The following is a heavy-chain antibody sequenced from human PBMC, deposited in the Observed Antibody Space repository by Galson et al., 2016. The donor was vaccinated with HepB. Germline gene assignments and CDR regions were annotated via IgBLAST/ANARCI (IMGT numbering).Heavy chain of an antibody. CDR1: GFSLSTSGVS. CDR3: ARTAWFVTFYFDS. Sequence: PALVKPTQTLTLTCTFSGFSLSTSGVSVSWIRQPPGKALQWLALIDWNDVKYYNSSLRTWLTISKDTSKNQVVLTVTNVDPVDTATYYCARTAWFVTFYFDSWGQGTLVTVSS. V-gene: IGHV2-70*01. CDR2: IDWNDVK. J-gene: IGHJ4*02. D-gene: IGHD3-10*01.